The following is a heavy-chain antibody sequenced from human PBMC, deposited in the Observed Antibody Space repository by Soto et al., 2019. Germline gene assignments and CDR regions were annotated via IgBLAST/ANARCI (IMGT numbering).Heavy chain of an antibody. V-gene: IGHV3-49*03. CDR2: IRSKAYGGTT. Sequence: EVQLVESGGGLVQPGRSLRLSCTASGFTFGDYAMSWFRQAPGKGLEWVGFIRSKAYGGTTEYAASVKGRFTISRDDSKSIAYLQMNSLKTEDTAVYYCTRDSSTVPRRGFDYWGQGTLVTVSS. J-gene: IGHJ4*02. CDR1: GFTFGDYA. D-gene: IGHD4-17*01. CDR3: TRDSSTVPRRGFDY.